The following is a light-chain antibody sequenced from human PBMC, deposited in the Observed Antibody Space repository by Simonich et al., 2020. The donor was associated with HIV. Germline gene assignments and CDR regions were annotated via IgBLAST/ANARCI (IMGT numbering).Light chain of an antibody. CDR2: VNSDGSH. Sequence: QLVLTQSPSASASLGASVKLTCTLSSGHRSYAIAWHPQQAEKGPRYLMNVNSDGSHNKGDGIPDRFSGSSSGAERYLIISSLQSEDEADYYCQTWGTGIWVFGGGTKLTVL. J-gene: IGLJ3*02. V-gene: IGLV4-69*01. CDR1: SGHRSYA. CDR3: QTWGTGIWV.